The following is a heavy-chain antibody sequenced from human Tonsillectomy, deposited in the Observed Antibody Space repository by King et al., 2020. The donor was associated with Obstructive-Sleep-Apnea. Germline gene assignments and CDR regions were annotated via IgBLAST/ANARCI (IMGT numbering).Heavy chain of an antibody. CDR1: GGAFISSA. J-gene: IGHJ5*02. Sequence: QLVQSGAEVKKPGSSVMVSCKASGGAFISSALSWVRQAPGQGLEWMGGIIPIFGTPDYAQKFQGRVTITADEYTRTIYLELNSLGSEDTAVYYCARGVGSAMITAWLDPWGQGTLVSVSS. D-gene: IGHD5-18*01. V-gene: IGHV1-69*01. CDR2: IIPIFGTP. CDR3: ARGVGSAMITAWLDP.